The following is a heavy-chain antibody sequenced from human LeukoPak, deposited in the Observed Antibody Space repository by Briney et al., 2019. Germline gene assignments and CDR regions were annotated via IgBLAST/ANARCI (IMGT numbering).Heavy chain of an antibody. D-gene: IGHD1-14*01. CDR1: GGSLSGYY. CDR2: VNHSGST. V-gene: IGHV4-34*01. J-gene: IGHJ6*03. CDR3: ARTTGDYSYYYMDV. Sequence: SETLSLTCAVYGGSLSGYYWSWIRQPPGKGLEWIGEVNHSGSTNNNPSLTSRVTISVDTSKNQFSLKLSSVTAADTAVYYCARTTGDYSYYYMDVWGKGTTVTVSS.